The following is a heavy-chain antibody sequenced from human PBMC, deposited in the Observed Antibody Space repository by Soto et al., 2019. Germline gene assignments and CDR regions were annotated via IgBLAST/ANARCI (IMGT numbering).Heavy chain of an antibody. V-gene: IGHV1-18*01. D-gene: IGHD3-16*01. CDR1: GYTFTRYG. Sequence: QVQLVQSGAEVKNPGASVKVSCKASGYTFTRYGIGWARQAPGQGLEWMGWINTYNGNTNYAQNVQDRVTLTTDTSTSTGYMELRSLRSNDTAIYYCAMVDVYVTPSPQDVWGQGTTVIVSS. J-gene: IGHJ6*02. CDR2: INTYNGNT. CDR3: AMVDVYVTPSPQDV.